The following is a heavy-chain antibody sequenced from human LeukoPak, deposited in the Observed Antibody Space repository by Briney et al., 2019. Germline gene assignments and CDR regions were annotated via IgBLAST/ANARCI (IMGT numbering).Heavy chain of an antibody. CDR1: GDSVSSNSAA. Sequence: SQTLSLTCAISGDSVSSNSAAWNWIRQSPSRGLEWVGRTVYRSKWYYDYAVSVQSRITINADTSKNQFSLHLNSATPEDTAVYYCARSTALVGDDWVDPWGQGTLVTVSS. CDR2: TVYRSKWYY. J-gene: IGHJ5*02. D-gene: IGHD2-21*01. CDR3: ARSTALVGDDWVDP. V-gene: IGHV6-1*01.